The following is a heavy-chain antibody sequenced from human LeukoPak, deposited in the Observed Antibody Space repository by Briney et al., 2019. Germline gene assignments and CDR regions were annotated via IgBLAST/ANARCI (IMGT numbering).Heavy chain of an antibody. CDR1: GGSISSGSYY. J-gene: IGHJ6*02. Sequence: SETLSLTCTVSGGSISSGSYYWSWIRQPAGKGREWIGRSYTSGSTNYNPSRKSRVTISVDTSKNQFSLKLSSVTAADTAVYYCAREIWSQLGYYYYGMDVWGQGTTVTVSS. D-gene: IGHD1-1*01. CDR3: AREIWSQLGYYYYGMDV. V-gene: IGHV4-61*02. CDR2: SYTSGST.